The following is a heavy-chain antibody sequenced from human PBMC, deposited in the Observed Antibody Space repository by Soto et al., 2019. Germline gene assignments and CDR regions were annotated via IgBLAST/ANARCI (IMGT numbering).Heavy chain of an antibody. J-gene: IGHJ3*02. Sequence: QVQLQESGPGLVKPSGTLSLTCAVSGGSISSSNWWSWVRQPPGKGLEWIGEIYHSGSTNYNPSLQRRVTISVDKSKNQFSLKRSSVTAADTAVYYCARDLAGGDYGGGAFDIWGQGTMVTVSS. CDR1: GGSISSSNW. CDR2: IYHSGST. CDR3: ARDLAGGDYGGGAFDI. V-gene: IGHV4-4*02. D-gene: IGHD4-17*01.